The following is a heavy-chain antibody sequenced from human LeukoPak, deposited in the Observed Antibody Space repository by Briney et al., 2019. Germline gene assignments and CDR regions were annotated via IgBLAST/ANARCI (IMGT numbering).Heavy chain of an antibody. Sequence: GGSLRLPCAASGFTFSSHWMSWVRQAPGKGLEWVANIKQDGSEKYYVDSVKGRFTISRDNAKNSLYLQMNSLRAEDTAVYYCARDPWGVDSSGYYNDYWGQGTLVTVSS. J-gene: IGHJ4*02. V-gene: IGHV3-7*01. CDR1: GFTFSSHW. D-gene: IGHD3-22*01. CDR3: ARDPWGVDSSGYYNDY. CDR2: IKQDGSEK.